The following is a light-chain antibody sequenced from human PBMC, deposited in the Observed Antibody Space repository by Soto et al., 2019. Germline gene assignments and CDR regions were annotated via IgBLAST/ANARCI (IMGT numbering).Light chain of an antibody. Sequence: QSVLTQPPSVSGAPGQRVTISCTGSSSNIGAGYDVHWYQPLPGTVPKLLIYGNTKRPSGVPDRFSGSKSGTSASLAIPGLQAEDEADYYCQSYDSSLSGFYVFGAGTKLTVL. CDR3: QSYDSSLSGFYV. CDR1: SSNIGAGYD. V-gene: IGLV1-40*01. J-gene: IGLJ1*01. CDR2: GNT.